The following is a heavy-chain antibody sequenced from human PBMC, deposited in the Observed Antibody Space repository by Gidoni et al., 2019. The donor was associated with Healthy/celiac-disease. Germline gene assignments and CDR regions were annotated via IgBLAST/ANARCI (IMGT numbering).Heavy chain of an antibody. Sequence: QVQLVESGGGLVKPGGSLRLSCAASGFTFRDYYMSWIRQAPGKGLEWVSYISSSSSYTNYADSVKGRFTISRDNAKNSLYLQMNSLRAEDTAVYYCARDGGFGEYYYGMDVWGQGTTVTVSS. V-gene: IGHV3-11*06. CDR2: ISSSSSYT. D-gene: IGHD3-10*01. CDR1: GFTFRDYY. CDR3: ARDGGFGEYYYGMDV. J-gene: IGHJ6*02.